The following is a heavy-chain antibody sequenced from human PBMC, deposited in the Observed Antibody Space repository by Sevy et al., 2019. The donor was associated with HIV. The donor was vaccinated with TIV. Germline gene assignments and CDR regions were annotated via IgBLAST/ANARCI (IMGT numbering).Heavy chain of an antibody. J-gene: IGHJ5*02. Sequence: GGSLRLSCAASEFTFSSYSMNWVRQAPEKGLEWISYVSSAGSTIYYADSVKGRFTISRDNAMNSLYLQMNSLRAEDTAVYYCAREDHTSTWNWFDPWGRGTLVTVSS. CDR2: VSSAGSTI. CDR3: AREDHTSTWNWFDP. V-gene: IGHV3-48*01. CDR1: EFTFSSYS. D-gene: IGHD6-13*01.